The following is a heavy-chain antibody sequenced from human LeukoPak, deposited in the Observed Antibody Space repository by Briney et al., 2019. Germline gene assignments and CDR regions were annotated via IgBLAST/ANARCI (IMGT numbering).Heavy chain of an antibody. Sequence: ASVKVSCKASGGTFSSYAISWVRQAPGQGLEWMGGIIPIFGTANYAQKFQGRVTITTDESTSTAYMELSSLRSEDTAVYYCALSEGYYDSSGYSAVDYWGQGTLVTVSS. CDR2: IIPIFGTA. J-gene: IGHJ4*02. CDR3: ALSEGYYDSSGYSAVDY. D-gene: IGHD3-22*01. CDR1: GGTFSSYA. V-gene: IGHV1-69*05.